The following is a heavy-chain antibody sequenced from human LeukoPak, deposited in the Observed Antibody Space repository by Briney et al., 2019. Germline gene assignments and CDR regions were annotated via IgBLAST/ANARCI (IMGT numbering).Heavy chain of an antibody. CDR2: ISSSSNFI. J-gene: IGHJ3*02. D-gene: IGHD4-17*01. CDR3: ARAISDYDASDI. Sequence: GGSLRLSCAASGSTFSSYSMNWVRQAPGKGLEWVSSISSSSNFIYYADSVKGRFTISRDNAKNSLYLQMNSLRAEDTAVYYCARAISDYDASDIWGQATMVTVSS. CDR1: GSTFSSYS. V-gene: IGHV3-21*01.